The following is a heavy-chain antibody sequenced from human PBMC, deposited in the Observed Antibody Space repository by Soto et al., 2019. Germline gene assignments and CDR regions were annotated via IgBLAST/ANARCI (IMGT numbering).Heavy chain of an antibody. V-gene: IGHV4-59*01. CDR3: ASDRSSGWDQGYGMDV. CDR1: GGSISTYY. D-gene: IGHD6-19*01. CDR2: IYYSGST. Sequence: SETLSLTCTVSGGSISTYYWSWMRQPPGKGLEWIGYIYYSGSTSYNPSLKSRVTISVDTSKNQFSLKLRSVTAADTAVYYCASDRSSGWDQGYGMDVWGQGTTVTVSS. J-gene: IGHJ6*02.